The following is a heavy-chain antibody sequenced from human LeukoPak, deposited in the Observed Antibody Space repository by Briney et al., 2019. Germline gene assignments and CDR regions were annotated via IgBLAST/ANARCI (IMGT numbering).Heavy chain of an antibody. CDR1: GYTFTSCY. Sequence: ASVKVSCKASGYTFTSCYMHWVRHTPGHGLEWMGIINPSGGSTSYAQKFQGRVTMTRDTYTSTVYMELSSLRSEDTAVYYCAGGGSGPHDYWGQGTLVTVSS. CDR2: INPSGGST. D-gene: IGHD3-3*01. V-gene: IGHV1-46*01. CDR3: AGGGSGPHDY. J-gene: IGHJ4*02.